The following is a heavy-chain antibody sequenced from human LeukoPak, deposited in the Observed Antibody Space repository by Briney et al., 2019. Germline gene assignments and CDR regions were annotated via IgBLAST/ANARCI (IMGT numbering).Heavy chain of an antibody. CDR1: GFSFSGYA. CDR2: ISGSGATP. J-gene: IGHJ4*02. Sequence: GGSLRLSCAASGFSFSGYAMSWVRQAPGKGLEWVSAISGSGATPYYADSVKGRFTISRDNSKNTLYLQMSSLRAQDTAVYYCVKSDYYDSSSYYDYWGQGTLVTVSS. D-gene: IGHD3-22*01. V-gene: IGHV3-23*01. CDR3: VKSDYYDSSSYYDY.